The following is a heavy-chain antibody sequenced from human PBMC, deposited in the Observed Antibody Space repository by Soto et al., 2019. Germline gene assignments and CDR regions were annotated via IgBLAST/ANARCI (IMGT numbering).Heavy chain of an antibody. CDR3: ARDPADDCVWGSYPGGDYFDY. CDR1: GFTFSSYA. D-gene: IGHD3-16*02. Sequence: PGGSLRLSCAASGFTFSSYAMHWVRQAPGKGLEWVAVISYDGSNKYYADSVKGRFTISRDNSKNTLYLQMNSLRAEDTAVYYCARDPADDCVWGSYPGGDYFDYWGQGTLVTVSS. V-gene: IGHV3-30-3*01. J-gene: IGHJ4*02. CDR2: ISYDGSNK.